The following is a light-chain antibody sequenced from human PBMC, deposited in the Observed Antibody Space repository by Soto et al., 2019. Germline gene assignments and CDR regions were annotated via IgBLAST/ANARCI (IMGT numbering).Light chain of an antibody. Sequence: LTHSPANMSLSPGEIAALSCRASQSVSSYFAWYQQRPGQAPRLLIYDASNRATGIPARFSGSGSGTDFALAISRLASEDFAVYYCKQRYNWPTFGQGTRLEIK. J-gene: IGKJ5*01. CDR2: DAS. V-gene: IGKV3-11*01. CDR1: QSVSSY. CDR3: KQRYNWPT.